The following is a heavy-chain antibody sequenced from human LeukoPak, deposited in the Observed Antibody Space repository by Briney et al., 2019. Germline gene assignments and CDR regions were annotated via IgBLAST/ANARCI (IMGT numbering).Heavy chain of an antibody. CDR3: AKRGNCSGGSCHYFDY. CDR1: GFTFSSYA. Sequence: PGGSLRLSCAASGFTFSSYAMSWVRQAPGKGLEWVSAISGSGGSTYYADSVKGRFTISRDNSKNTLYLQMNSLRAEDTAVYYCAKRGNCSGGSCHYFDYWGQGTLVTVSS. D-gene: IGHD2-15*01. CDR2: ISGSGGST. J-gene: IGHJ4*02. V-gene: IGHV3-23*01.